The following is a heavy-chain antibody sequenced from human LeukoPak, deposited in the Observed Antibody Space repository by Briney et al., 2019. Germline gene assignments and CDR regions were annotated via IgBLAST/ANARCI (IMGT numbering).Heavy chain of an antibody. J-gene: IGHJ4*02. CDR1: GFTLGNYA. D-gene: IGHD3-22*01. CDR3: TRGPATDYYDTSGYCDY. CDR2: IPFDGKNK. V-gene: IGHV3-30*15. Sequence: PGRSLRLSCAASGFTLGNYAMHWVRQAPGKGLEWVTNIPFDGKNKHYVGSVKGRFTISRDNSKNTLYLQMSTLRPEDTAVYYCTRGPATDYYDTSGYCDYWGQGTLVSVSS.